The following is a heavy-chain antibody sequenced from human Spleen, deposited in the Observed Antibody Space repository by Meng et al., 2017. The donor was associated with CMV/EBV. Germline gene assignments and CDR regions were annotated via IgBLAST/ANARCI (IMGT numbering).Heavy chain of an antibody. CDR3: ARGPTDSGD. Sequence: GESLKISCAVSGLTFSSHWMNWVRQAPGKGLVWIAHISGDGSRTDYADSVKGRFIIFRDNAKNMLYLQIHSLRAEDTAVYYCARGPTDSGDWGRGTLVTVSS. V-gene: IGHV3-74*01. J-gene: IGHJ4*02. CDR2: ISGDGSRT. CDR1: GLTFSSHW. D-gene: IGHD1-14*01.